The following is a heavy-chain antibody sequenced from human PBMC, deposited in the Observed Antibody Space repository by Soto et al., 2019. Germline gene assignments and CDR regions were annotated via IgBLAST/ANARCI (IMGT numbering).Heavy chain of an antibody. CDR1: GGSISSYY. Sequence: PETLSPTCTVSGGSISSYYWSWIRQPPGKGLEWIGYIYYSGSTNYNPSLKSRVTISLDTSKNQLSLKLSSVTAADPAVYYCAREGYLDAFDIWGQGTMVTVSS. CDR2: IYYSGST. D-gene: IGHD2-2*01. CDR3: AREGYLDAFDI. J-gene: IGHJ3*02. V-gene: IGHV4-59*01.